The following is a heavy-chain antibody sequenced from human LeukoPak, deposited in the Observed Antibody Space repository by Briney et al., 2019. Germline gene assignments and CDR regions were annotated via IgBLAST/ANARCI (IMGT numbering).Heavy chain of an antibody. CDR1: GFTFSSYW. D-gene: IGHD1-26*01. CDR3: AKDIGGFDP. CDR2: IKQDGSEK. J-gene: IGHJ5*02. Sequence: GGSLRLSCAASGFTFSSYWMSWVRQAPGKGLEWVANIKQDGSEKYYVDSVKGRFTISRDNAKNSLYLQMNSLRTEDTALYYCAKDIGGFDPWGQGTLVTVSS. V-gene: IGHV3-7*03.